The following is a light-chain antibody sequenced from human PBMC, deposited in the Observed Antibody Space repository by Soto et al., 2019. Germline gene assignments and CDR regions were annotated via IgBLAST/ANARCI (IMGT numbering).Light chain of an antibody. CDR2: FGS. Sequence: IVMTQSPLSLPVTPGEPASISCSSSQSLLQSNGYNYLDWYLQKPGQSPQLLIYFGSYRASGVPDRFSGSGSGTDVTLKIRRVEAEDVGVYYCMQAQQTPPTFGQGTKVEIK. V-gene: IGKV2-28*01. CDR3: MQAQQTPPT. J-gene: IGKJ1*01. CDR1: QSLLQSNGYNY.